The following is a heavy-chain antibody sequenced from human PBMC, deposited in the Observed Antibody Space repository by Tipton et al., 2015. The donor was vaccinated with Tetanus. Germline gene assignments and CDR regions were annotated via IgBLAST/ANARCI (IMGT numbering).Heavy chain of an antibody. CDR3: ARGLPREPFYLDY. D-gene: IGHD1-26*01. V-gene: IGHV4-30-4*01. Sequence: TLSLTCSVSGASLSSGDYFWSWLRQSPGGGPEWIGYINSLGSTWYNPSLKSRVTISVDSSKNQFSLNVNSVTAADTAVYFCARGLPREPFYLDYWGQGKQVTVSS. J-gene: IGHJ4*02. CDR2: INSLGST. CDR1: GASLSSGDYF.